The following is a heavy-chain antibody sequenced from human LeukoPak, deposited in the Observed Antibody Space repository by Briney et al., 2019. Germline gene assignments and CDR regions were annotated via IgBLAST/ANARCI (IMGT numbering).Heavy chain of an antibody. V-gene: IGHV3-21*01. CDR2: ISSSSDYI. Sequence: PGGSLRLSCAASGFTFSTYSTNWVRQAPGKGLEWVSSISSSSDYIYYADSVKGRFTISRDNAKNSLYLQMNSLRAEDTAVYYCAHLVGYSSIHDYWGQGTLVTVSS. CDR3: AHLVGYSSIHDY. D-gene: IGHD6-13*01. J-gene: IGHJ4*02. CDR1: GFTFSTYS.